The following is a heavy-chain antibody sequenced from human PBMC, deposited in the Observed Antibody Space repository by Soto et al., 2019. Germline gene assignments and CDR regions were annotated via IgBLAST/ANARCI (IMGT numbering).Heavy chain of an antibody. Sequence: WASVRVSCKASGGTFSSYAISWVRQAPGQGLEWMGWISAYNGNTNYAQKLQGRVTMTTDTSTSTAYMELRSLRSDDTAVYYCARDIVGAHDAFDIWGQGTMVTVSS. CDR3: ARDIVGAHDAFDI. CDR1: GGTFSSYA. CDR2: ISAYNGNT. V-gene: IGHV1-18*01. J-gene: IGHJ3*02. D-gene: IGHD1-26*01.